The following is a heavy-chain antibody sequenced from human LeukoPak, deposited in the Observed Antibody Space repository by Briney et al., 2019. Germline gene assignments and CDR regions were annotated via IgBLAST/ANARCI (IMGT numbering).Heavy chain of an antibody. Sequence: PGGSLRLSCASSGFTFSSYAVTWVRQAPGKGLEWVSSISASGGSTNYADSVKGRFTISRDNSKNTLYLQMNSLRAEDTAVYYCAKSPSQRIVVNWGQGTLVTVSS. J-gene: IGHJ4*02. D-gene: IGHD6-25*01. CDR3: AKSPSQRIVVN. CDR1: GFTFSSYA. V-gene: IGHV3-23*01. CDR2: ISASGGST.